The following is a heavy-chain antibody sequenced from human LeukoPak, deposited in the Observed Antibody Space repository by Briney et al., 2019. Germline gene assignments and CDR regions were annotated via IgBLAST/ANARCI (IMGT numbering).Heavy chain of an antibody. CDR2: IYYSGST. V-gene: IGHV4-39*07. Sequence: SSETLSLTCTVSGGSISSSSYYWGWIRQPPGKGLEWIGSIYYSGSTYYNPSLKSRVTISVDTSKNQFSLKLSSVTAADTAVYYCARVRITGYIDPFDYWGQGTLVTVSS. D-gene: IGHD1-20*01. CDR3: ARVRITGYIDPFDY. CDR1: GGSISSSSYY. J-gene: IGHJ4*02.